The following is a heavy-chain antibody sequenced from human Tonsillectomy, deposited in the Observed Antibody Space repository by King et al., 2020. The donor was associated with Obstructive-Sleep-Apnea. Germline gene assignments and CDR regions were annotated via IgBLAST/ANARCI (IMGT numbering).Heavy chain of an antibody. CDR2: INHSGST. CDR3: ARVKGGDY. J-gene: IGHJ4*02. Sequence: VQPPQWGAGLLKPSETLSLTCAVYGGSFSGYYWSWIRQPPGKGLEWIGEINHSGSTNYNPSLKSRVTISVDTSKNQFSLKLSSVTAADTAVYYCARVKGGDYWGQGTLVTVSS. D-gene: IGHD1-26*01. CDR1: GGSFSGYY. V-gene: IGHV4-34*01.